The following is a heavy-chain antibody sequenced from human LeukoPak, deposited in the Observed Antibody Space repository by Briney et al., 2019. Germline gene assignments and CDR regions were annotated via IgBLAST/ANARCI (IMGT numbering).Heavy chain of an antibody. V-gene: IGHV1-2*02. CDR1: GYTFTGYY. Sequence: ASVKVSCKASGYTFTGYYMHWVRQAPGQGLEWMGWINPNSGGTNYAQKFQGRVTMTRDTSISTAYMELSRLRSDDTAVYYCARPYNWNDGGAVYYFDYWGQGPQVTVSS. J-gene: IGHJ4*02. CDR3: ARPYNWNDGGAVYYFDY. CDR2: INPNSGGT. D-gene: IGHD1-20*01.